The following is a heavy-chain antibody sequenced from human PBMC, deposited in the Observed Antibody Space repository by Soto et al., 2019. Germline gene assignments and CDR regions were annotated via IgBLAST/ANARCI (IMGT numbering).Heavy chain of an antibody. CDR1: GGTFSSYA. D-gene: IGHD2-15*01. Sequence: QVQLVQSGAEVKKPGSSVKVSCKASGGTFSSYAISWVRQAPGQGLEWMGGIIPIFGTANYAQKFQGRVTITAAESTTTANMELSSLRSADTAVYYCARESRYCSGGSCYFLPGIDYWGQGTLVTVSS. CDR2: IIPIFGTA. CDR3: ARESRYCSGGSCYFLPGIDY. J-gene: IGHJ4*02. V-gene: IGHV1-69*12.